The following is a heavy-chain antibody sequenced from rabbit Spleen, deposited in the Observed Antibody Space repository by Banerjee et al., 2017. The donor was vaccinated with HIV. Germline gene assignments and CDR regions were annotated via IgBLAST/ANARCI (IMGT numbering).Heavy chain of an antibody. Sequence: QEQLVASGGGLVQPEGSLTLTCTSSGFSFRSSYYMCWVRQAPGMGLEWIACISAGSSGSTFYANWAKGRFTISKPSSTTVTLQMTSLTAADTATYFCARGSYYGNDGYDLWGPGTLVTVS. CDR3: ARGSYYGNDGYDL. J-gene: IGHJ4*01. D-gene: IGHD6-1*01. V-gene: IGHV1S45*01. CDR2: ISAGSSGST. CDR1: GFSFRSSYY.